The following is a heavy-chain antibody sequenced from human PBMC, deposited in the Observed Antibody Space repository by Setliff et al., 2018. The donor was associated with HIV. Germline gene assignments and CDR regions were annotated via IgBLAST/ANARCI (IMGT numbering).Heavy chain of an antibody. V-gene: IGHV5-51*01. Sequence: RGESLKISCKTSGYDFTTNWVGWVRQMPGQGLEWMGIIRPADSDTRVNPSFQGHVTISADKSISTTYLQWSSLRTSDTAMYYCARVFSAGWFDSWGQGTLVTVSS. CDR1: GYDFTTNW. D-gene: IGHD6-13*01. CDR3: ARVFSAGWFDS. J-gene: IGHJ5*01. CDR2: IRPADSDT.